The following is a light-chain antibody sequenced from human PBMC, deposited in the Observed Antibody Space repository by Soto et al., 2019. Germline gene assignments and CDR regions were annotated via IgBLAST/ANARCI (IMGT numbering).Light chain of an antibody. CDR2: DVN. CDR3: TSYTSIANNV. Sequence: QSALRHPASVSWSPGHSIAIACTGTSSDVGRYNSVSWYQQHPGKAPKLMIYDVNNRPSGVSNRFSGSKSDNTASLTISGLQAEEEADYYCTSYTSIANNVFGTGTKVTVL. CDR1: SSDVGRYNS. V-gene: IGLV2-14*01. J-gene: IGLJ1*01.